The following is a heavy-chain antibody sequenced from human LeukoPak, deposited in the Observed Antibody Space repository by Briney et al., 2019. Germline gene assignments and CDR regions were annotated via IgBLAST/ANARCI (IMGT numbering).Heavy chain of an antibody. J-gene: IGHJ4*02. CDR3: ARDRPTYGSGSPIDF. V-gene: IGHV3-23*01. CDR2: VTGGGGST. D-gene: IGHD3-10*01. Sequence: GGSLRLSCAASGFMFSSFAMNWVRQAPGKGLEWLSAVTGGGGSTYYADSVKGRFTISRDNSRNTLYLQLNSLRAEDTALYFCARDRPTYGSGSPIDFWGQGTLVTVSS. CDR1: GFMFSSFA.